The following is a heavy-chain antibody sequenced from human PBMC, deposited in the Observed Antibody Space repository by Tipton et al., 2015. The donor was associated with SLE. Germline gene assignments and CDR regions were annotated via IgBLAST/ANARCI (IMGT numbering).Heavy chain of an antibody. CDR2: SYIGGGT. V-gene: IGHV3-53*05. CDR3: ARPHFMGDFWSGSPYYFDY. J-gene: IGHJ4*02. D-gene: IGHD3-3*01. Sequence: SLRLSCAASAFSVSAYHMTWVRQAPGKGLEWVSVSYIGGGTDYAESVKGRFTFSRDNSKNTLYLQMNSLRAEDTAVYYCARPHFMGDFWSGSPYYFDYWGQGTLVTVSS. CDR1: AFSVSAYH.